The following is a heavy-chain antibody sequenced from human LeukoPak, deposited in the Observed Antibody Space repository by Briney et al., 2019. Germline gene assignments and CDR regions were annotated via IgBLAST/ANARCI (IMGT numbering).Heavy chain of an antibody. CDR3: ARGPPNWGYDY. J-gene: IGHJ4*02. CDR2: MSPNSGNT. Sequence: ASVNVSFKASGYTFTIYDINWVRQATGQGLEWMGWMSPNSGNTGYAQKFQGRVTMTRSTSMSTACMELSSLRSEDTAVYYCARGPPNWGYDYWGQGTLVTVSS. CDR1: GYTFTIYD. D-gene: IGHD7-27*01. V-gene: IGHV1-8*01.